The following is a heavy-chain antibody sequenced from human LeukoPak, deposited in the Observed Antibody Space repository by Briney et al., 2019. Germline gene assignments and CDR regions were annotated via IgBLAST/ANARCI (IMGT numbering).Heavy chain of an antibody. V-gene: IGHV3-48*01. CDR2: ISSSSLSI. CDR3: ARDATPTQLWFRGSFDY. Sequence: GGSLRLSCAASGFTFSDFGMTWVRQAPGKGLEWVSYISSSSLSIYYADSVKGRFTISRDNARTSLYLQMNSLRAEDTAMYYCARDATPTQLWFRGSFDYWGLGALVTVAS. CDR1: GFTFSDFG. D-gene: IGHD5-18*01. J-gene: IGHJ4*02.